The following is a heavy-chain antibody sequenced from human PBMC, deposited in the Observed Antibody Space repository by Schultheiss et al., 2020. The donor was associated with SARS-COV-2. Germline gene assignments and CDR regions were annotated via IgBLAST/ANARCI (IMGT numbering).Heavy chain of an antibody. V-gene: IGHV4-59*01. CDR1: GGSISSYY. CDR2: IYYSGST. D-gene: IGHD2-21*01. CDR3: ARGLAYCGGDCYRL. J-gene: IGHJ4*02. Sequence: SETLSLTCAVSGGSISSYYWSWIRQPAGKGLEWIGYIYYSGSTNYNPSLKSRVTMSVDTSKNQFSLKLSSVTAADTAVYYCARGLAYCGGDCYRLWGQGTLVTVSS.